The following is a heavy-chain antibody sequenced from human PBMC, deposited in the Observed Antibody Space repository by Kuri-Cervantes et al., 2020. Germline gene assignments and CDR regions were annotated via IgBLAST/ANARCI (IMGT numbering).Heavy chain of an antibody. CDR2: IRYDGSNE. CDR3: ARYGVAAALAWFDP. D-gene: IGHD2-15*01. V-gene: IGHV3-33*01. Sequence: LSLTCVASGFTLSSFGIHWVRQSPGKGLEWVAFIRYDGSNEYYADSVKGRFTISRDNAKNSLYLQMNSLTAEDTAVYFCARYGVAAALAWFDPWGQGTLVTVSS. CDR1: GFTLSSFG. J-gene: IGHJ5*02.